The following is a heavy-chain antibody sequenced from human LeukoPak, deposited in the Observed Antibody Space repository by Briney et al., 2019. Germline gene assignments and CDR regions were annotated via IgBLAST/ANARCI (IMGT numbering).Heavy chain of an antibody. V-gene: IGHV1-46*01. CDR2: ITPSGGTT. Sequence: GASVKVSCKASGYTFINYYVHWVRQAPGQGLEWMGMITPSGGTTSYAQKFKGRVTMTRDMSTSTVYMDLSSLRSEDTAVYYCARECSSYTQKNFDFWGQGTLVTVSS. CDR1: GYTFINYY. D-gene: IGHD2-2*01. J-gene: IGHJ4*02. CDR3: ARECSSYTQKNFDF.